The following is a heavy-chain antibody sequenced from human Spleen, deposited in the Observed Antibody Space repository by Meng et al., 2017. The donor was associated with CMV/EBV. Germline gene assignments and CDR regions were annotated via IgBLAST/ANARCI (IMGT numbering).Heavy chain of an antibody. Sequence: GGSLRLSCAASGFTFVSNAMTWARQAPGKGLEWVSSISGSGVGTYYADSVKGRFTISRDNAKNSLYLQMNSLRAEDTAVYYCARDRYCSSTSCLLWDYWGQGTLVTVSS. J-gene: IGHJ4*02. CDR3: ARDRYCSSTSCLLWDY. V-gene: IGHV3-23*01. CDR1: GFTFVSNA. D-gene: IGHD2-2*01. CDR2: ISGSGVGT.